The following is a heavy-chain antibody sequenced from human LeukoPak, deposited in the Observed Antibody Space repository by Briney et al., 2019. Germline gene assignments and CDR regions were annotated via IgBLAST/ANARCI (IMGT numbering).Heavy chain of an antibody. CDR2: IYWDDDK. D-gene: IGHD6-19*01. J-gene: IGHJ4*02. Sequence: SGPTLVKPTQTLTLTCTFSGFSLRTSRVGVGWIRQPPGKALEWLALIYWDDDKRYSPSLKSRLTITKDTSKSQVVFTMTSMEPVDTATYYSADGFIAVAGIVFLFDYWGQGTLVTVSS. V-gene: IGHV2-5*02. CDR3: ADGFIAVAGIVFLFDY. CDR1: GFSLRTSRVG.